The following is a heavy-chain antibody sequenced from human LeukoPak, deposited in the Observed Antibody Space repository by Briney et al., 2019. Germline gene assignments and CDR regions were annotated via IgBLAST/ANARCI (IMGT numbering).Heavy chain of an antibody. V-gene: IGHV4-31*03. CDR1: GVSISSGGYY. D-gene: IGHD3-16*01. CDR3: ARSEARIMITFGGVLPDAFDI. CDR2: IYYSGST. Sequence: SQTLSLTCTVSGVSISSGGYYWSWIRQHPGKGLEWIGYIYYSGSTYYNPSLKSRVTISVDTSKNQFSLKLSSVTAADTAVYYCARSEARIMITFGGVLPDAFDIWGQGTMVTVSS. J-gene: IGHJ3*02.